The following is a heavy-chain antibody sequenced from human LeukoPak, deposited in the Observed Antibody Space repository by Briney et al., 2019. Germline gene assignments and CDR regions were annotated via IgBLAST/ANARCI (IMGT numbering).Heavy chain of an antibody. CDR1: GASISSYY. D-gene: IGHD3-10*01. Sequence: PSETLSLTCTVSGASISSYYWSWIRQPPGKGLEWIGYIHYSGSTNYNSSLKSRVTISLDTSKNQFSLKLSSVTAADTAVYYCARDTPTGLTSMDVWGQGTTVTVSS. V-gene: IGHV4-59*01. CDR2: IHYSGST. J-gene: IGHJ6*02. CDR3: ARDTPTGLTSMDV.